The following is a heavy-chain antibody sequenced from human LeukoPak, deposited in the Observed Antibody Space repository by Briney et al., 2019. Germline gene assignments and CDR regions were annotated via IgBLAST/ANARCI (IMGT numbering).Heavy chain of an antibody. V-gene: IGHV1-2*02. D-gene: IGHD4-17*01. J-gene: IGHJ5*02. Sequence: ASVKVSCKASGYTFTGYYMHWVRQAPGQGLEWMGWINPNSGGTNYAQKFQGRVTITRDTSISTAYMELSRLRSDDTAVYYCARDGRDYGDYDWFDPWGQGTLVTVSS. CDR1: GYTFTGYY. CDR2: INPNSGGT. CDR3: ARDGRDYGDYDWFDP.